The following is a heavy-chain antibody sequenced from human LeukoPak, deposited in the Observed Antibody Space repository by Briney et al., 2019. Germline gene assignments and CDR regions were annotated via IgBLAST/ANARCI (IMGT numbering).Heavy chain of an antibody. D-gene: IGHD3-16*01. Sequence: PSETLSLTCTVSGGSISSGSYYWSWIRQPAGKGLEWIGRIYTSGSTNYNPSLKSRVTISVDTSKNQFSLKLSSVTAADTAVYYCAGGRIMITFQFDYWGQGTLVTVSS. J-gene: IGHJ4*02. CDR1: GGSISSGSYY. CDR2: IYTSGST. V-gene: IGHV4-61*02. CDR3: AGGRIMITFQFDY.